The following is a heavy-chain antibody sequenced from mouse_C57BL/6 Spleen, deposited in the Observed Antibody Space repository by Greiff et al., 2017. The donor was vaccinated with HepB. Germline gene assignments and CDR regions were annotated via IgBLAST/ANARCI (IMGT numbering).Heavy chain of an antibody. J-gene: IGHJ2*01. CDR1: GYSFTSYW. CDR3: ARDTAGEYYFDD. V-gene: IGHV1-72*01. Sequence: QVQLQQPGAELVKPGASVKLSCKASGYSFTSYWMHWVKQRPGRGLEWIGRIDPYSGGTKYNEKFKSKATLTVDKPSSTAYMQLSSLTSEDSAVYYCARDTAGEYYFDDWGKGTTLTVST. CDR2: IDPYSGGT. D-gene: IGHD1-2*01.